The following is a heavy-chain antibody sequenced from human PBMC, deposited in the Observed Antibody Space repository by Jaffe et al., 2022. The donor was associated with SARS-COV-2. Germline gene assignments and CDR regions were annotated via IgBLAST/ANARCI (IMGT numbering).Heavy chain of an antibody. CDR2: IIPILGIA. J-gene: IGHJ6*02. V-gene: IGHV1-69*02. D-gene: IGHD3-22*01. Sequence: QVQLVQSGAEVKKPGSSVKVSCKASGGTFSSYTISWVRQAPGQGLEWMGRIIPILGIANYAQKFQGRVTITADKSTSTAYMELSSLRSEDTAVYYCARARGSDSSGYYYLYGMDVWGQGTTVTVSS. CDR1: GGTFSSYT. CDR3: ARARGSDSSGYYYLYGMDV.